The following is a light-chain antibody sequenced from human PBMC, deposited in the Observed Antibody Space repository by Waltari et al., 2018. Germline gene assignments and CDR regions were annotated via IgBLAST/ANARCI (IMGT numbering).Light chain of an antibody. CDR1: QGISTW. V-gene: IGKV1-12*01. Sequence: DIQMTQSPSSESPSIGERVTITCRASQGISTWLAWYQQKPGKAPQLLIYAASTLQSGVPSRFSGSGSGTDFTLTISSLQPEDFATYSCHQNYSPPPTFGQGTKVEIK. J-gene: IGKJ1*01. CDR2: AAS. CDR3: HQNYSPPPT.